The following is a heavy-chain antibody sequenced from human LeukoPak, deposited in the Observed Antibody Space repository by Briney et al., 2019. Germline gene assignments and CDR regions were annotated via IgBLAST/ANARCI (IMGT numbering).Heavy chain of an antibody. CDR1: GFTFSSYC. Sequence: GGSLRLSCAASGFTFSSYCMSWVRQAPGKGLEWVANIKQDGSEKYYVDSVKGRFTISRDNAKNSLYLQMNSLRAEDTAVYYCARVNNTVVTPPYFDYWGQGTLVTVSS. V-gene: IGHV3-7*01. CDR3: ARVNNTVVTPPYFDY. D-gene: IGHD4-23*01. J-gene: IGHJ4*02. CDR2: IKQDGSEK.